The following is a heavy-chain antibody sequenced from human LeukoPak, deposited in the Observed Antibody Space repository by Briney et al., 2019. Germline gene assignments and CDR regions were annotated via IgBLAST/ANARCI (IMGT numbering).Heavy chain of an antibody. J-gene: IGHJ4*02. Sequence: SETLSLTCTVSGGSISSYYWSWIRQPPGKGLEWIGYIYYGGSTNYNPSLKSRVTISVDTSKNQFSLKLSSVTAADTAVYYCAREIRYYYDSSGYNDYWGQGTLVTVSS. D-gene: IGHD3-22*01. V-gene: IGHV4-59*01. CDR2: IYYGGST. CDR1: GGSISSYY. CDR3: AREIRYYYDSSGYNDY.